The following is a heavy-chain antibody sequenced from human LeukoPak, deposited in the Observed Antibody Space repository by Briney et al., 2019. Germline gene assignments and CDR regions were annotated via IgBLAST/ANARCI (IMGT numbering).Heavy chain of an antibody. V-gene: IGHV4-34*01. CDR2: INHSGST. CDR3: ARAPLYCGGDCYLPYFDY. CDR1: GGSFSGYY. D-gene: IGHD2-21*02. Sequence: SETLSLTCAGYGGSFSGYYWSWIRQPPGKGLEWIGEINHSGSTNYNPSLKSRVTISVDTSKNQFSLKLSSVTAADTAVYYCARAPLYCGGDCYLPYFDYWGQGTLVTVSS. J-gene: IGHJ4*02.